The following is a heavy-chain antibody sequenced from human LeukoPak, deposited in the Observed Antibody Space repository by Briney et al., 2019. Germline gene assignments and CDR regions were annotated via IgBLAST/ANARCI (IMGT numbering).Heavy chain of an antibody. CDR3: ARVSGLGMNEYYQH. CDR1: GFTFDDYA. CDR2: ISWNSGSI. D-gene: IGHD3-10*01. J-gene: IGHJ1*01. Sequence: PGGSLRLSCAASGFTFDDYAMHWVRQAPGKGLEWVSGISWNSGSIGYADSVKGRFTISRDNAKNSLYLQMNSLRAEDTAVYYCARVSGLGMNEYYQHWGQGTLVTVAS. V-gene: IGHV3-9*01.